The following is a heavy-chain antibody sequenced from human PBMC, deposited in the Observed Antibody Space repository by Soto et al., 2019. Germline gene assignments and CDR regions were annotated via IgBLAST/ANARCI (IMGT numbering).Heavy chain of an antibody. CDR3: ASPNYGGNGARNYYYYYGMDV. Sequence: SVKVSCKASGGTFSSYAISWVRQAPGQGLEWMGGIIPIFGTANYAQKFQGRVTITADKSTSTAYMELSSLRSEDTAVYYCASPNYGGNGARNYYYYYGMDVWGQGTTVTVSS. D-gene: IGHD4-17*01. CDR2: IIPIFGTA. V-gene: IGHV1-69*06. J-gene: IGHJ6*02. CDR1: GGTFSSYA.